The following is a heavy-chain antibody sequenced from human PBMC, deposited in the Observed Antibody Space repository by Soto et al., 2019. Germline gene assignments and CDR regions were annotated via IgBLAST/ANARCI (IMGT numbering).Heavy chain of an antibody. V-gene: IGHV4-59*12. D-gene: IGHD6-13*01. CDR2: IYYSGST. Sequence: SETLSLTCTVSGGSISSYYWSWLRQPPGKGLEWIGYIYYSGSTNYNPSLKIRVTISVDTSKNQFYLKLSSVTAADTTVYYGEGIAAAGTNYYYCMDVASQGTTVTVSS. CDR1: GGSISSYY. J-gene: IGHJ6*02. CDR3: EGIAAAGTNYYYCMDV.